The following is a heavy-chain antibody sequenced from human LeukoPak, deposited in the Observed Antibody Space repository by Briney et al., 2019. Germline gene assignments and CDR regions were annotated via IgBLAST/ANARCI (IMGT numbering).Heavy chain of an antibody. CDR1: GFTFISSA. V-gene: IGHV3-23*01. CDR3: ANYRS. Sequence: GSLRVSCARAGFTFISSAMCGGCQAPGKGLEWVSGISGSGSSTHYADSVKGRFTISRDNSKSTLYLQMSSLRDEDTAVYYCANYRSWGQGTLVTVSS. D-gene: IGHD1-14*01. CDR2: ISGSGSST. J-gene: IGHJ4*02.